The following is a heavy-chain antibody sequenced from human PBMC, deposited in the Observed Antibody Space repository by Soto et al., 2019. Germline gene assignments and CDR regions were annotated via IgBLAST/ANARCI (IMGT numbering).Heavy chain of an antibody. V-gene: IGHV1-69*06. CDR1: GGTFSSYA. Sequence: SVKVSCKASGGTFSSYAISWVRQAPGQGLEWMGGIIPIFGTANYAQKFQGRVTITADKSTSTAYMELSSLRSEDTAVYYCARVGGLYYYYGMDVWGQGTTVTVSS. CDR3: ARVGGLYYYYGMDV. J-gene: IGHJ6*02. D-gene: IGHD2-15*01. CDR2: IIPIFGTA.